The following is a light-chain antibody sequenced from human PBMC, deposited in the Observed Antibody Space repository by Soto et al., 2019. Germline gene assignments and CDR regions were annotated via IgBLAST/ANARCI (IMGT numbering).Light chain of an antibody. CDR2: RNN. V-gene: IGLV1-47*01. CDR1: SSNIGSNF. Sequence: QSVLTQSPSASGTPGQRVTISCSRSSSNIGSNFVYWYQQLPGTAPKLLIYRNNRRPSGVPDRFSGSKSGASASLAISGLRSEDEADYYCAAWDDSLSGGVFGPGTKLTVL. J-gene: IGLJ1*01. CDR3: AAWDDSLSGGV.